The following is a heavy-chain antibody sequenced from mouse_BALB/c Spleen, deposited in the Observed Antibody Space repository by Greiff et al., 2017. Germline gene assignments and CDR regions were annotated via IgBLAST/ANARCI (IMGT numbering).Heavy chain of an antibody. Sequence: EVQLQQSGAELVKPGASVKLSCTASGFNIKDTYMHWVKQRPEQGLEWIGRIDPANGNTKYDPKFQGKATITADTSSNTAYLQLSSLTSEDTAVYYCARWDGYRAGFADWGQGTLVTVSA. D-gene: IGHD2-3*01. V-gene: IGHV14-3*02. J-gene: IGHJ3*01. CDR1: GFNIKDTY. CDR2: IDPANGNT. CDR3: ARWDGYRAGFAD.